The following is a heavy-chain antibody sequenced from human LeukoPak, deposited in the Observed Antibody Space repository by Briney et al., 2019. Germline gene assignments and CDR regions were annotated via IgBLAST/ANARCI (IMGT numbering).Heavy chain of an antibody. Sequence: PGRSLRLSCAASGFTFSSYSMNWVRQAPGKGLEWVSSISSSSSYIYYADSVKGRFTISRDNAKNSLYLQMNSLRAEDTAVYYCARGLISSGWYRDGYPSDAFDIWGQGTMVTVSS. CDR1: GFTFSSYS. D-gene: IGHD6-19*01. CDR3: ARGLISSGWYRDGYPSDAFDI. CDR2: ISSSSSYI. J-gene: IGHJ3*02. V-gene: IGHV3-21*01.